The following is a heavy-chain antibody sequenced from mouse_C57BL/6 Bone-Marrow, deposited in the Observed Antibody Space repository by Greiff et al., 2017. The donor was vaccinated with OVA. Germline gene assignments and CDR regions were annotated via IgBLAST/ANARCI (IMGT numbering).Heavy chain of an antibody. CDR2: ISNKADGYTS. V-gene: IGHV7-3*01. J-gene: IGHJ4*01. D-gene: IGHD6-1*01. CDR1: GFTFTDYY. Sequence: EVQVEESGGGLVQPGGSLSLSCAASGFTFTDYYMSWVRQPPGKALEWLGFISNKADGYTSKYSASVKGRFTITRDNSQSIRYSQMNALRAEYSATYYCARSSDLSRMDYWGQGTSVTVSS. CDR3: ARSSDLSRMDY.